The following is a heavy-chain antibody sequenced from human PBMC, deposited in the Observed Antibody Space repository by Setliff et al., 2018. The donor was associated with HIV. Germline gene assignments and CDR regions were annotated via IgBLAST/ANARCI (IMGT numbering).Heavy chain of an antibody. J-gene: IGHJ4*02. CDR2: INPNSSDT. CDR3: ARRVPPIPSGDLDY. CDR1: GYTFTDYY. Sequence: ASVKVSCKASGYTFTDYYIHWVRQAPGQGLEWMGWINPNSSDTKYAQKFQGRVTMTRDTSISTAYMDLSRLRSDDTAVYYCARRVPPIPSGDLDYWGQGTLVTVSS. D-gene: IGHD4-17*01. V-gene: IGHV1-2*02.